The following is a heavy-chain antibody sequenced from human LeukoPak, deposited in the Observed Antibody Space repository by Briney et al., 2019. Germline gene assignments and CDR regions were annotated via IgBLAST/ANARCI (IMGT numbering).Heavy chain of an antibody. CDR2: TSYSGTT. CDR1: GGSINSNSHY. D-gene: IGHD5-24*01. V-gene: IGHV4-39*07. CDR3: ARDPGAWLQFRPSYYFDY. Sequence: PSETLSLTCTVSGGSINSNSHYWGWIRQPPGKGLEWIGITSYSGTTYYNASLKSRVTISLDTSKNQFSLKLTPVTAADTALYYCARDPGAWLQFRPSYYFDYWGQGSLVTVSS. J-gene: IGHJ4*02.